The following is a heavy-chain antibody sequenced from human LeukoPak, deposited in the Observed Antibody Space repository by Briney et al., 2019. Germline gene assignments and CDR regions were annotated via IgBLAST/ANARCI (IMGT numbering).Heavy chain of an antibody. V-gene: IGHV3-21*01. Sequence: GGPLRLSCAASGFTFSSYSMKWVRQAPGKGLEWVSSISSSSSYIYYADSVKGRFTISRDNAKNSLYLQMNSLRAEDTAVYYCARFSNYDFWSGYWDYYYYYMDVWGKGTTVTVSS. J-gene: IGHJ6*03. D-gene: IGHD3-3*01. CDR2: ISSSSSYI. CDR3: ARFSNYDFWSGYWDYYYYYMDV. CDR1: GFTFSSYS.